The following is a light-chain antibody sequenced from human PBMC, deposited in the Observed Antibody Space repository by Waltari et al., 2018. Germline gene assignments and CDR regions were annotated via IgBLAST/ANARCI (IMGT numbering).Light chain of an antibody. CDR3: QHTTDWPPAFT. CDR2: GSS. CDR1: QSVSAY. V-gene: IGKV3-11*01. Sequence: EVVLTQSPAPLSLSPGEGATFPGRASQSVSAYLAWYQQKPGQAPRLLIYGSSTRATGVPDRFSGRGSGTDFSLTISSVEPEDFAVYYCQHTTDWPPAFTFGPGTRVDLK. J-gene: IGKJ3*01.